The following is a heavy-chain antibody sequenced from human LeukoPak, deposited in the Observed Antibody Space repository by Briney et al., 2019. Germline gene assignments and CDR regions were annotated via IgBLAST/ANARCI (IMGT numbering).Heavy chain of an antibody. D-gene: IGHD2-15*01. CDR2: IWYDGSGK. Sequence: GRSLRLSCAASRVTFTDYGMHWVRQPPGKGLEWVALIWYDGSGKYYADSVKGRFTISRDNSKNTLYLQMNSLRAEDTAVYYCARDWCGGGSCYYFDHWGQGTLVTVSS. CDR3: ARDWCGGGSCYYFDH. V-gene: IGHV3-33*01. CDR1: RVTFTDYG. J-gene: IGHJ4*02.